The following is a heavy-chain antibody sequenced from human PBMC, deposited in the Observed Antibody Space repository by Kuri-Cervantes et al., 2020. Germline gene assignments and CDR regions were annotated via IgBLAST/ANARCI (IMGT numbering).Heavy chain of an antibody. CDR3: AKDISTYYYDSSGYGWNGMDV. D-gene: IGHD3-22*01. J-gene: IGHJ6*02. CDR1: GFTFSSYW. Sequence: GGSLRLSCAASGFTFSSYWMHWVRQAPGKGLVWVSRINSDGSSTSYADSVKGRFTISRDNAKNSLYLQMNSLRAEDTALYYCAKDISTYYYDSSGYGWNGMDVWGQGTTVTVSS. CDR2: INSDGSST. V-gene: IGHV3-74*01.